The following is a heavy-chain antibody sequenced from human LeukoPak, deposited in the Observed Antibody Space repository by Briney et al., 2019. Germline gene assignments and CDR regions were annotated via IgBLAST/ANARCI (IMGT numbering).Heavy chain of an antibody. V-gene: IGHV3-7*02. CDR1: GFTFSSSHW. J-gene: IGHJ3*01. Sequence: GGSLRLSCTASGFTFSSSHWLTWVRQAPGKGLEWVANIKLDGSAKYYVDSVKGRFTISTDDARTSLYLQMNSLRVEDTAVYYCARAFSGAFDLWGQGTTVTVSS. CDR2: IKLDGSAK. CDR3: ARAFSGAFDL. D-gene: IGHD3-10*01.